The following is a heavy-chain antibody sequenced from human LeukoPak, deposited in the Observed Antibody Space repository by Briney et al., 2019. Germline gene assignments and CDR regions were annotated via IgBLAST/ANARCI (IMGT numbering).Heavy chain of an antibody. CDR1: GFTFSSYV. D-gene: IGHD1-26*01. CDR2: ISGSGGNT. CDR3: ARGEPVGY. V-gene: IGHV3-23*01. J-gene: IGHJ4*02. Sequence: GGSLRLSCAASGFTFSSYVMTWVRQAPGKGLEWVSGISGSGGNTYYTDSVKGRFTISRDNSKNTLYLQMNSLRAEDTAVYYCARGEPVGYWGQGTLVTVSS.